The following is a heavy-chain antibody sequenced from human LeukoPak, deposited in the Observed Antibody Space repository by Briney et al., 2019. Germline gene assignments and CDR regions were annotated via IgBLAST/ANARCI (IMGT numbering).Heavy chain of an antibody. CDR2: IWYDGSNK. CDR1: GFTFSSYG. D-gene: IGHD3-22*01. CDR3: ARDENYYYDSSGYFDY. V-gene: IGHV3-33*01. Sequence: GSLRLSCAASGFTFSSYGMHWVRQAPGKGLEWVAVIWYDGSNKYYADSVKGRFTISRDNSKNTLYLQMNSLRAEGTAVYYCARDENYYYDSSGYFDYWGQGTLVTVSS. J-gene: IGHJ4*02.